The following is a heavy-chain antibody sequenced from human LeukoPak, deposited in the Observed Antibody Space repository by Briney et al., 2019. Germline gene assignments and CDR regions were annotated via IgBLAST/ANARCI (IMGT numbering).Heavy chain of an antibody. CDR1: GYTLTELS. D-gene: IGHD6-19*01. V-gene: IGHV1-24*01. J-gene: IGHJ4*02. CDR3: ARDRGIAVAAYFDY. CDR2: FDPEDGET. Sequence: GASVKVSCKVSGYTLTELSMHWVRQAPGKGLEWMGGFDPEDGETIYAQKFQGRVTITADESTSTAYMELSSLRSEDTAVYYCARDRGIAVAAYFDYWGQGTLVTVSS.